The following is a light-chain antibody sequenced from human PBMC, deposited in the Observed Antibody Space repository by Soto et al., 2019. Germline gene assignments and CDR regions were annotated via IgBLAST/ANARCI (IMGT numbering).Light chain of an antibody. CDR3: MQATHWPYT. Sequence: AVMTQSPLSLPVTLGQSAPIACESSQSLMYRDGNTYLNWFHQRPGQSPRRLIYKVYNRDSGVPHRFSGSGSGTDFTLEISGVEAEDVGVYYCMQATHWPYTFGQGTKLEIK. CDR1: QSLMYRDGNTY. J-gene: IGKJ2*01. CDR2: KVY. V-gene: IGKV2-30*01.